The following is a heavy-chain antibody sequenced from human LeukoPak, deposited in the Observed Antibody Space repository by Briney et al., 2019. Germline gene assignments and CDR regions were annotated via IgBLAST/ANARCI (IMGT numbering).Heavy chain of an antibody. CDR2: MYVSTGST. V-gene: IGHV4-61*02. CDR3: VAMTKATPLVFPY. D-gene: IGHD5-24*01. CDR1: GASISSGSYY. J-gene: IGHJ4*02. Sequence: SETLSLTCTVSGASISSGSYYWSWIRQPAGKGLEWIGRMYVSTGSTKYNPSLKSRVTISVDTSKNQFSLTLSSVTAADTALYYCVAMTKATPLVFPYWGQGTQVTVSS.